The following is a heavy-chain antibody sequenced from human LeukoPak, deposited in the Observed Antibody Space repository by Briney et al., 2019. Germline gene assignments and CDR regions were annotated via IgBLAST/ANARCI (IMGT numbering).Heavy chain of an antibody. V-gene: IGHV3-23*01. J-gene: IGHJ6*02. CDR3: AKLIAAAGPYYYYYGMDV. D-gene: IGHD6-13*01. Sequence: PGGSLRLSCAASGFTFSSYAMSWVRQAPGKGLEWVSAISGSGGSTYYADSVKGRFTISRDNSKNTLYLQMNSLRAEDTAVYYCAKLIAAAGPYYYYYGMDVWGQGTTVTVS. CDR2: ISGSGGST. CDR1: GFTFSSYA.